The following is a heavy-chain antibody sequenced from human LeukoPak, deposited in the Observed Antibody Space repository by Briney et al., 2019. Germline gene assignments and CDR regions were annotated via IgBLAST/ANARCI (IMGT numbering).Heavy chain of an antibody. CDR3: TTDVGLRFLEWLPVWWFDP. J-gene: IGHJ5*02. Sequence: GGSLRLSCAASGFTFSSYAMSWVRQAPGKGLEWVSAISGSGGSTYYADSVKGRFTISRDNSKNTLYLQMNSLKTEDTAVYYCTTDVGLRFLEWLPVWWFDPWGQGTLVTVSS. CDR2: ISGSGGST. V-gene: IGHV3-23*01. D-gene: IGHD3-3*01. CDR1: GFTFSSYA.